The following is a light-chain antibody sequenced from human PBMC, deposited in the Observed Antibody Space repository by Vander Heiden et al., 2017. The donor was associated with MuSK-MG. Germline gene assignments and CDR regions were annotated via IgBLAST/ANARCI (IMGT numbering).Light chain of an antibody. CDR3: QRSNSYPT. V-gene: IGKV1-9*01. CDR1: PGSSRH. CDR2: AAS. J-gene: IGKJ5*01. Sequence: IQLTQSPSSLAASAGERVPITLRASPGSSRHLVSQQQKPGKAPKLLIYAASTLQSAVPSRFSGSGSGTDFTLTSRSLQPEDFYSYYCQRSNSYPTFGQGTQLEIK.